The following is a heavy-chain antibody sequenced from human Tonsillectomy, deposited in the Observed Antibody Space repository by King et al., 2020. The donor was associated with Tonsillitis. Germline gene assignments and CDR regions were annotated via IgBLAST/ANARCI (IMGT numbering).Heavy chain of an antibody. CDR2: IRHDTSDK. CDR1: GFTFSNYG. J-gene: IGHJ4*02. V-gene: IGHV3-30*02. Sequence: VQLVESGGGVVQPGGSLRLSCAASGFTFSNYGLHWVSQAPGKGLEWVSFIRHDTSDKYYADSVKGRFTISRDNSKNTLYLQMNSLRAEDTAVYYCAKIPGDWAKITHWGQGTLVTVSS. D-gene: IGHD5-24*01. CDR3: AKIPGDWAKITH.